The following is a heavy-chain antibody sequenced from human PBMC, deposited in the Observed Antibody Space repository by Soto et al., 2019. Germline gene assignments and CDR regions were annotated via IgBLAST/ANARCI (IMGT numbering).Heavy chain of an antibody. Sequence: GVPLRLFCTVSGFTFSSYSMHCVRQAPGKGLEWVSYISSSSGTTYHADSVKGRFTISRDNAKNSLYLQMNSLRAEDTAVYYCARSSSGWAYYFDYWGQGTLVTVSS. J-gene: IGHJ4*02. CDR1: GFTFSSYS. CDR3: ARSSSGWAYYFDY. V-gene: IGHV3-48*01. D-gene: IGHD6-19*01. CDR2: ISSSSGTT.